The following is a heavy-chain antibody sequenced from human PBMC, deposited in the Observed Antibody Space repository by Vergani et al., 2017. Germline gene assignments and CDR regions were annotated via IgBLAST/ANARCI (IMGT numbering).Heavy chain of an antibody. CDR1: GYSFTSYW. CDR2: IYPGDSDT. V-gene: IGHV5-51*01. CDR3: ARHPYGSSWYFDL. D-gene: IGHD3-10*01. Sequence: EVPLVQSGAEVKKPGESLKISCKGSGYSFTSYWIGWVRQMPGKGLEWMGIIYPGDSDTRYSPSVQGQVTISADKSISTAYLQWRSLKASDTAIYYCARHPYGSSWYFDLWGRGTLVTVSS. J-gene: IGHJ2*01.